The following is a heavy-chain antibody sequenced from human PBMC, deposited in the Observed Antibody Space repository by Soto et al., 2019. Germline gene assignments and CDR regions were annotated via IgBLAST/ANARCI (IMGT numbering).Heavy chain of an antibody. CDR1: GGSISGYY. CDR2: MYITGST. Sequence: SETLSLTCTVSGGSISGYYWSWIRQPPGKGMDSIGYMYITGSTVYNPSFKSRVTISVDASKNQFSLKLNSVTAADTAVYYCARDLWGYCGTDCYPLDVWGKGTTVT. CDR3: ARDLWGYCGTDCYPLDV. J-gene: IGHJ6*03. V-gene: IGHV4-59*01. D-gene: IGHD2-21*02.